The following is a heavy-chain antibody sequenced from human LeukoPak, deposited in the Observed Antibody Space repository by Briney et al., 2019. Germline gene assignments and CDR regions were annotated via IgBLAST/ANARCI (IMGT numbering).Heavy chain of an antibody. V-gene: IGHV1-2*06. Sequence: ASVKVSCKASGYTFTGYYMHWVRQAPGQGLEWMGRINPNSGGTNYAQKFQGRVTMTRDTSISTAYMELSRLRSDDTAVYYCARGPLRRWLQLSNRYNWFDPWGQGTLVTVSS. CDR2: INPNSGGT. CDR1: GYTFTGYY. J-gene: IGHJ5*02. CDR3: ARGPLRRWLQLSNRYNWFDP. D-gene: IGHD5-24*01.